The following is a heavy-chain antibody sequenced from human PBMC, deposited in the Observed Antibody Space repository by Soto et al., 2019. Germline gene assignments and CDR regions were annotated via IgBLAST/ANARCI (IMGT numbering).Heavy chain of an antibody. J-gene: IGHJ4*02. CDR3: ARGMYCTNGVCYSDY. CDR2: ISAYNGNT. V-gene: IGHV1-18*01. D-gene: IGHD2-8*01. Sequence: ASVKVSCKASGYTFTSYGISWVRQAPGQGLEWMGWISAYNGNTNYAQKLQGRVTMTTDTSTSTAYMELRSLRSDDTAVYYCARGMYCTNGVCYSDYWGQGTLVTVSS. CDR1: GYTFTSYG.